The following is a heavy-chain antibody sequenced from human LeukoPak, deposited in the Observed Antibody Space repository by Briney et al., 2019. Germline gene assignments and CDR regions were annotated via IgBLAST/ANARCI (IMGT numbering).Heavy chain of an antibody. CDR1: GFTFSSYA. CDR3: ARNPAGIGDY. CDR2: ITTSGGST. D-gene: IGHD1-26*01. V-gene: IGHV3-23*01. Sequence: PGGSLRLSCAASGFTFSSYAMSWVRQAPAEGLEWVSSITTSGGSTYYAVSVKGRFTISRDNAKNSLYLQMNSLRAEDTAVYYCARNPAGIGDYLGQGTVVTVSS. J-gene: IGHJ4*02.